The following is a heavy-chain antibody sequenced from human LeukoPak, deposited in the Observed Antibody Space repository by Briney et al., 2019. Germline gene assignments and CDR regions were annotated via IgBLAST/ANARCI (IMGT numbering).Heavy chain of an antibody. CDR3: AKTWTTLTARAYFAY. D-gene: IGHD4/OR15-4a*01. CDR1: GFTFSSSA. CDR2: IRGSGGST. V-gene: IGHV3-23*01. J-gene: IGHJ4*02. Sequence: GRSLRLSCAAAGFTFSSSAIGWVRHAPGNWMGWVSAIRGSGGSTSHAASVKGPFTISRDNTKNTLYLQMNSLRTEGTAVYYCAKTWTTLTARAYFAYWGQGTLVTVSS.